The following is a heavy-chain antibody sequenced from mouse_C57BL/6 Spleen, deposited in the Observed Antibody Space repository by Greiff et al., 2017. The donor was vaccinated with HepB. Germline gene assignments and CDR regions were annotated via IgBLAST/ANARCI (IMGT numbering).Heavy chain of an antibody. V-gene: IGHV1-53*01. CDR3: ARSHTYDPYAMDY. J-gene: IGHJ4*01. CDR1: GYTFTSYW. CDR2: INPSNGGT. Sequence: QVQLQQPGTELVKPGASVKLSCKASGYTFTSYWMHWVKQMPGQGLEWIGNINPSNGGTNYNEKFKSKATLTVDKSSSTANMQLSSLTSEDSAVYYCARSHTYDPYAMDYWGQGTSVTVSS. D-gene: IGHD2-3*01.